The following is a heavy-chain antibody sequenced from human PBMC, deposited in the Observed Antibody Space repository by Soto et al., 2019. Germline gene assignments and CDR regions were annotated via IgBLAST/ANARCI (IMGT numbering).Heavy chain of an antibody. J-gene: IGHJ4*02. CDR2: ISYDGSNK. V-gene: IGHV3-30*18. D-gene: IGHD5-18*01. CDR1: GFTFSSYG. CDR3: ANLAEDTAMVEFDY. Sequence: PGGSLRLSCAASGFTFSSYGMHWVRQAPGKGLEWVAVISYDGSNKYYADSVKGRFTISRDNSKNTLYLQMNSLRAEDTAVYYCANLAEDTAMVEFDYWGQGTLVTVSS.